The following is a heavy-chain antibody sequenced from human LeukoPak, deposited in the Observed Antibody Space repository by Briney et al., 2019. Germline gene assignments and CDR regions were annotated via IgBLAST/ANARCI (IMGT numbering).Heavy chain of an antibody. CDR1: GFTFCSYG. J-gene: IGHJ4*02. V-gene: IGHV3-30*02. D-gene: IGHD3-22*01. CDR3: ARGREDYDSGGYYLLFDF. CDR2: IRYDGSNK. Sequence: GGSLRLSCAASGFTFCSYGMHWGRQAPGEGLEGVAFIRYDGSNKYYADSVKGRFTISRDNSKNTLYLQMNSLRAEDTAVYYCARGREDYDSGGYYLLFDFWGQGTLVTVSS.